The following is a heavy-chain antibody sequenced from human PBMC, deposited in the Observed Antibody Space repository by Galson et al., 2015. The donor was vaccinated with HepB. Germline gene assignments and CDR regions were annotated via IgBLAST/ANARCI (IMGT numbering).Heavy chain of an antibody. V-gene: IGHV4-34*10. Sequence: SETLSLTCGVSGGSLSGYYWTWIRQSPAKGLEFIGEINHLGNTNYKPSLKGRLSILVDTSKNQFSVRLTSVTAADTAVYSCARGLPLVAMSTSADGFDIWGQGTLVTVSS. D-gene: IGHD5-24*01. CDR1: GGSLSGYY. CDR3: ARGLPLVAMSTSADGFDI. CDR2: INHLGNT. J-gene: IGHJ3*02.